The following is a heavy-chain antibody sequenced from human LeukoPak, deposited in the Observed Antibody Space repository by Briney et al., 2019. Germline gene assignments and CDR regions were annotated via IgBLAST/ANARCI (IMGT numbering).Heavy chain of an antibody. CDR1: GYTFTGYY. V-gene: IGHV1-2*02. D-gene: IGHD3-10*01. Sequence: ASVKVSCKASGYTFTGYYMHWVRQAPGQGLEWMGWINPNSGGTNYAQKFQGRVTITRNTSISTAYMELSSLRSEDTAVYYCARGRKYYYGSGTHHGYYYYMDVWGKGTTVTVSS. J-gene: IGHJ6*03. CDR3: ARGRKYYYGSGTHHGYYYYMDV. CDR2: INPNSGGT.